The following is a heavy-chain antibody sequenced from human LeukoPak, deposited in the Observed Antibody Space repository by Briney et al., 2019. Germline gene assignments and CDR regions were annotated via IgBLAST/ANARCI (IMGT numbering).Heavy chain of an antibody. CDR1: GVSISSGAYY. D-gene: IGHD3-10*01. Sequence: SQTLSLTCTVSGVSISSGAYYWSWIRHHPGKGQELIGYIYYSGSAYYNPSLKSRVTISIDTSKNQFSLQLSSVTAADTAVYYCVRYYYTSGSYSYFDYWGQGTLVTVSS. J-gene: IGHJ4*02. CDR3: VRYYYTSGSYSYFDY. V-gene: IGHV4-31*03. CDR2: IYYSGSA.